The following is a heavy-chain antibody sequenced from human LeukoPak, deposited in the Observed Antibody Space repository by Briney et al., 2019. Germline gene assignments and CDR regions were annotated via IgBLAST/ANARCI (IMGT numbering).Heavy chain of an antibody. CDR1: GYTFTGYY. Sequence: ASVKVSCKASGYTFTGYYIHWVRQAPGQGLEWMGWINPNSSDTKYAQTFQGRVTMTRDTSISTAYMELSSLTSDDTAMYYCARDGAVSWFDTWGQGTLVSVSS. J-gene: IGHJ5*02. V-gene: IGHV1-2*02. D-gene: IGHD4/OR15-4a*01. CDR2: INPNSSDT. CDR3: ARDGAVSWFDT.